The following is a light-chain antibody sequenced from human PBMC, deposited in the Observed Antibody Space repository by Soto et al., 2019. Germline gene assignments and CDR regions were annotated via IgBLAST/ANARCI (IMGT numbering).Light chain of an antibody. CDR1: QSISTY. CDR3: QQSHSAPLT. Sequence: DIQMTQSPSSLSASVGDRVTISCRASQSISTYLNWYQHKPGQAPSLLIYVASSLQSGVPSRFSGSGSGTDFTLTISSLQPEEFATYYCQQSHSAPLTFGGGTKVEIK. V-gene: IGKV1-39*01. CDR2: VAS. J-gene: IGKJ4*01.